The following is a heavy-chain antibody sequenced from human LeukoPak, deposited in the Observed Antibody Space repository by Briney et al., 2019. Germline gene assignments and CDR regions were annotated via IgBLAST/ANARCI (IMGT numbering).Heavy chain of an antibody. Sequence: PGGSLRLSCAASGFTFSSYGMHWVRQAPGKWLEWVAFIRYDGSNKYYADSVKGRFTISRDNSKNTLYLQMNSLRAEDTAVYYCAKDGSSGYYADYWGQGTLVTVSS. V-gene: IGHV3-30*02. J-gene: IGHJ4*02. D-gene: IGHD3-22*01. CDR3: AKDGSSGYYADY. CDR2: IRYDGSNK. CDR1: GFTFSSYG.